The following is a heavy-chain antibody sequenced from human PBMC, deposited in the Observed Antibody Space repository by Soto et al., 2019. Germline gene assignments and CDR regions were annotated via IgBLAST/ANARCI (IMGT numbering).Heavy chain of an antibody. CDR1: GYSFTTSW. J-gene: IGHJ4*02. V-gene: IGHV5-51*01. D-gene: IGHD3-10*01. CDR3: ARHPSYCYYNSNYEYRFDY. CDR2: IFPDDSDT. Sequence: GESLKISCKGSGYSFTTSWIGWVRQMPGKGLEWIGIIFPDDSDTRYSPSFQGHVTISVDKSISTAYLQWSGLKASDTAMYYCARHPSYCYYNSNYEYRFDYWGQGNPVTASS.